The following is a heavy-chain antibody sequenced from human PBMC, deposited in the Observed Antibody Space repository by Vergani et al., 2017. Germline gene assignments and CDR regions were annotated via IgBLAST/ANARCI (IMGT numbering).Heavy chain of an antibody. CDR3: VRDRGLCAGGRCYTEAWDY. J-gene: IGHJ4*02. Sequence: QVQLVESGGGVVQPGTSLRLSCVVSGFALNRHAMYWVCQAPGKGLEWVVGISFDGTNEYYPDLVKGRFTISRDIAKNTLYLQVRSLRLEDTGFYHCVRDRGLCAGGRCYTEAWDYWGQGTPVTVSS. D-gene: IGHD2-2*02. CDR1: GFALNRHA. CDR2: ISFDGTNE. V-gene: IGHV3-30-3*01.